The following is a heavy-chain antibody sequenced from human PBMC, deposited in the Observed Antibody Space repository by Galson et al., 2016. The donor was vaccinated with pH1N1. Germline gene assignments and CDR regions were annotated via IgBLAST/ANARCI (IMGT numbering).Heavy chain of an antibody. CDR1: GYRFEEYA. D-gene: IGHD3-10*01. J-gene: IGHJ4*02. CDR3: AKDKAGDLDS. Sequence: SLRLSCAGSGYRFEEYAMHWVRQSPEKGLEWVAGIYGGSARIDYADSVKGRFTISRDDAKKSLFLRMNNLRSEDTALYYCAKDKAGDLDSWGQGTLVTVSS. CDR2: IYGGSARI. V-gene: IGHV3-9*01.